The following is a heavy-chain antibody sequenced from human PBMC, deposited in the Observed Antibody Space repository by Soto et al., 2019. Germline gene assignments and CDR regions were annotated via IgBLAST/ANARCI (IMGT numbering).Heavy chain of an antibody. Sequence: GGSLRLSCAASGFTFRNYVMHWVRQSPGKGLEWVAVIWYDGSNENYADSVKGRFTISRDNSKNTLFLQMNSLRAEDTAVYYCARDGIEYSGYDIEYWGQGALVTVSS. CDR2: IWYDGSNE. CDR3: ARDGIEYSGYDIEY. J-gene: IGHJ4*02. D-gene: IGHD5-12*01. V-gene: IGHV3-33*01. CDR1: GFTFRNYV.